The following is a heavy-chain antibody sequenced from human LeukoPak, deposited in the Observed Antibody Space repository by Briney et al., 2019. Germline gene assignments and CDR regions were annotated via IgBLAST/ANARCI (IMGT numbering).Heavy chain of an antibody. CDR1: GFTFSSYA. D-gene: IGHD3-22*01. CDR3: AKGENYYDSSGPRYFDY. CDR2: ISGSGGST. J-gene: IGHJ4*02. V-gene: IGHV3-23*01. Sequence: PPGGSLRLSCAASGFTFSSYAMSWVRQAPGKGLEWVSAISGSGGSTYYADSVKGRFTISRDNSKNTLYLQMNSLRAEDTAVYYCAKGENYYDSSGPRYFDYWGQGTLVTVSS.